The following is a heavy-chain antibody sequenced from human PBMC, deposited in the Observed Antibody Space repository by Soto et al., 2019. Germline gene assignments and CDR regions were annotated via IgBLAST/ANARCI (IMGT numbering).Heavy chain of an antibody. D-gene: IGHD5-12*01. CDR1: DYSISIGYY. Sequence: SETLSLTCGVSDYSISIGYYWACIRQPPGKGLEWLGSIYHSGSTYQNPSLSSRVTISVDTSRNKFSLRLSSVTAADTAVYYCARDRDGYNYAFDIWGQGKVVTFSS. V-gene: IGHV4-38-2*02. CDR2: IYHSGST. CDR3: ARDRDGYNYAFDI. J-gene: IGHJ3*02.